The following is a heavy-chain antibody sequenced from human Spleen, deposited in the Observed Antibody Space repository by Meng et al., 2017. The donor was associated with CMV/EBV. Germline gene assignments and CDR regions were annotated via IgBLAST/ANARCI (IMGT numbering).Heavy chain of an antibody. D-gene: IGHD1-26*01. J-gene: IGHJ3*02. V-gene: IGHV3-11*04. CDR3: ARDKGGSYYSSAFVI. CDR2: ISISGATV. Sequence: GESLKISCPASGFTFSDYYMSWIRQAPGKGLEWVSYISISGATVYYADSVKGRFTISRDNSKNSLYLQMTSLRAEDTAVYYCARDKGGSYYSSAFVIWGQGTMVTVSS. CDR1: GFTFSDYY.